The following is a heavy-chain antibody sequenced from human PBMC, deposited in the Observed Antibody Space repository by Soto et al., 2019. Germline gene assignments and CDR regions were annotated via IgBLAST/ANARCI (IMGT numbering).Heavy chain of an antibody. Sequence: QVQLVQSGAEVKKPGSSVKVSCKASGGTFSSYTISWVRQAPGQGLEWMGRIIPILGIANYAQKFQGRVTXXAXKXXSTAYMELSSLRSEDTAVYYCARDDDSSGYPYFDYWGQGTLVTVSS. CDR3: ARDDDSSGYPYFDY. CDR1: GGTFSSYT. CDR2: IIPILGIA. J-gene: IGHJ4*02. D-gene: IGHD3-22*01. V-gene: IGHV1-69*08.